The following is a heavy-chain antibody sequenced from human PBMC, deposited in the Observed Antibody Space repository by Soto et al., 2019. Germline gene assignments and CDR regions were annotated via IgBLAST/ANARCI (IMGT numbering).Heavy chain of an antibody. Sequence: PGGSLRLSCAASGFTFSSYAMHWVRQAPGKGLEWVAVISYDGSNKYYADSVKGRFTISRDNSKNTLYLQMDSLRAEDTAVYYCARSIASRPFDYWGQGTLVTVS. J-gene: IGHJ4*02. CDR3: ARSIASRPFDY. V-gene: IGHV3-30-3*01. D-gene: IGHD6-6*01. CDR2: ISYDGSNK. CDR1: GFTFSSYA.